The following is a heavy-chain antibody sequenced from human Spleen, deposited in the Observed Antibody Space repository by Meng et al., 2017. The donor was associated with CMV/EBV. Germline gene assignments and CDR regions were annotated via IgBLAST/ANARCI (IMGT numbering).Heavy chain of an antibody. D-gene: IGHD1-26*01. J-gene: IGHJ6*02. CDR1: GFTFSRYA. CDR2: ISSTGGNT. CDR3: ATRGDGSYYYYYGMDV. V-gene: IGHV3-23*01. Sequence: GGSLRLSCAASGFTFSRYAMTWVRQAPGQGLEWVAGISSTGGNTYYPDSVKGRFTISRDNSKKTLYRQMTSLRSEDTAIYYCATRGDGSYYYYYGMDVWGQGTTVTVSS.